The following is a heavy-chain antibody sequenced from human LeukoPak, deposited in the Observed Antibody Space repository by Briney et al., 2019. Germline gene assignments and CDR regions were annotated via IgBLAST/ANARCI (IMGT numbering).Heavy chain of an antibody. CDR3: TLIQGWGSGSYYRDY. CDR1: EFSISNDW. D-gene: IGHD3-10*01. J-gene: IGHJ4*02. V-gene: IGHV3-15*01. Sequence: GGSLRLSCEASEFSISNDWMSWVRQTPGKGLEWVARVKSRSAGETTHYAAPVKGRFIISRDDSRNTLYLQMNSLKIEDTAVYYCTLIQGWGSGSYYRDYWGQGTLVTVPS. CDR2: VKSRSAGETT.